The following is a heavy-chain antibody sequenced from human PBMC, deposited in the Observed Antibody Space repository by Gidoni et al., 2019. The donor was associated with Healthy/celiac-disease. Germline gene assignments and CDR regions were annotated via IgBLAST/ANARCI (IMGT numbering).Heavy chain of an antibody. CDR1: GGSISSSSYY. D-gene: IGHD3-10*01. J-gene: IGHJ4*02. Sequence: QLQLQESGPGQVKPSETLSLPCTVSGGSISSSSYYWGWIRQPPGKGLEWIGSIYYSGSTYYNPSLKSRVTISVDTSKNQFSLKLSSVTAADTAVYYCARVGRAITMVRGVKSGIDYWGQGTLVTVSS. V-gene: IGHV4-39*07. CDR2: IYYSGST. CDR3: ARVGRAITMVRGVKSGIDY.